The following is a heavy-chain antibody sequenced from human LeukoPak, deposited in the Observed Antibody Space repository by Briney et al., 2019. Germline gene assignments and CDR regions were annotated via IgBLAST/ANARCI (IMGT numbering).Heavy chain of an antibody. CDR3: ARFGVVEKLSYGMDV. V-gene: IGHV3-23*01. CDR1: GFTFSSYA. D-gene: IGHD3-3*01. J-gene: IGHJ6*02. CDR2: ISGSGGST. Sequence: GGSLRLSCAASGFTFSSYAMSWVRQAPGEGLEWVSAISGSGGSTYYADSVKGRFTISRDNSKNTLYLQMNSLRAEDTAVYYCARFGVVEKLSYGMDVWGQGTTVTVSS.